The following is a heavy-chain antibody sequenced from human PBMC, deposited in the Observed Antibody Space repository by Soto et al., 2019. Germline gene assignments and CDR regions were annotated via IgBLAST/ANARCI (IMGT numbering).Heavy chain of an antibody. Sequence: QVQLVQSGAEVKKPGASVKVSCKASGYAFTTYNINWVRQVPGQGLEWIGWTNPNSGHTGYAQKFQGTITMTRDTSINTAYMELSSLTSEDTAVYYCTRGHNWCAPWGQGTLVTVSS. CDR3: TRGHNWCAP. J-gene: IGHJ5*02. V-gene: IGHV1-8*01. CDR2: TNPNSGHT. CDR1: GYAFTTYN.